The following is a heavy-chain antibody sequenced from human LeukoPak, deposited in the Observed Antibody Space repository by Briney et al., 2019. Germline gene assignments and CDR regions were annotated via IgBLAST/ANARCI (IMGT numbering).Heavy chain of an antibody. D-gene: IGHD5-12*01. Sequence: GASVKVSCKASGYTFTSYGISWVRQAPGQGLEWMGWISAYNGNTNYAQKLQGRVTMTTDTSTRTAYMELRSLRSDDTAVYYCARPLVATLLGSSWFDPWGQGTLVTVSS. CDR2: ISAYNGNT. V-gene: IGHV1-18*01. J-gene: IGHJ5*02. CDR3: ARPLVATLLGSSWFDP. CDR1: GYTFTSYG.